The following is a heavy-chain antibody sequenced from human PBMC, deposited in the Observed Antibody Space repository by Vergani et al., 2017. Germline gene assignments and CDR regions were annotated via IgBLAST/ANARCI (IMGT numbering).Heavy chain of an antibody. CDR3: TRGDGYNSLDFDS. CDR1: GDSFGSYT. J-gene: IGHJ4*02. V-gene: IGHV1-69*02. Sequence: QVQLLQSGPEVRKPGSSVKVSCKTSGDSFGSYTITWVRQAPGQGLQWVGRILPMIGMTNYAQKVQGRVTITVDHYASTAYMELSSLRSEDTAMYYCTRGDGYNSLDFDSWGQGTLVTVSS. CDR2: ILPMIGMT. D-gene: IGHD5-24*01.